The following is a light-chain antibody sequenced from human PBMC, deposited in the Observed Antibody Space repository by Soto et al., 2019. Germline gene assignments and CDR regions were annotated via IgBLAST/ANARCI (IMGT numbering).Light chain of an antibody. J-gene: IGLJ3*02. CDR1: GSDVGGYNY. Sequence: QSALTQPASVSGSPGQSITISCTGTGSDVGGYNYVSWYQQHPGKAPKLLIYEVTNRPSGISSRFSGSKSVNTASLTISGLQGGDEAYCYCNSYTSTSAHVLFGGVTKFTVL. CDR2: EVT. V-gene: IGLV2-14*01. CDR3: NSYTSTSAHVL.